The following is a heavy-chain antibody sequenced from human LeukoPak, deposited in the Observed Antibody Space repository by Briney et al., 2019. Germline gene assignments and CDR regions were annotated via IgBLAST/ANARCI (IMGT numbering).Heavy chain of an antibody. J-gene: IGHJ4*02. D-gene: IGHD1-26*01. CDR3: ATGSYPYYFDY. CDR1: GFTFSSYA. V-gene: IGHV3-23*01. CDR2: ISGSGGST. Sequence: GGSLRLSCAASGFTFSSYAMSWVRQAPGKGLEWVSGISGSGGSTYYADSVKGRFTISRDKSKNTLYLQMNSLRAEDTAVYYCATGSYPYYFDYWGQGTLVTVSS.